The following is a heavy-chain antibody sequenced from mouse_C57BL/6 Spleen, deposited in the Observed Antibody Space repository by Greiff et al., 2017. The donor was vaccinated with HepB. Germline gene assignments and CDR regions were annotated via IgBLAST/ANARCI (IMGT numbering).Heavy chain of an antibody. V-gene: IGHV5-9*01. CDR1: GFTFSSYT. CDR3: AREKDYSNFDY. D-gene: IGHD2-5*01. Sequence: EVMLVESGGGLVKPGGSLKLSCAASGFTFSSYTMSWVRQTPEKRLEWVATISGGGGNTYYPDSVKGRFTISRDNAKNTLYLQMSSLRSEDTALYYCAREKDYSNFDYWGQGTTLTVSS. J-gene: IGHJ2*01. CDR2: ISGGGGNT.